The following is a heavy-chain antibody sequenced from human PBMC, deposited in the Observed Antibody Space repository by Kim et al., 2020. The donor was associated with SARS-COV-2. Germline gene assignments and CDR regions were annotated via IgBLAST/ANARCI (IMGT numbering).Heavy chain of an antibody. V-gene: IGHV1-2*02. Sequence: ASVKVSCKTSGYTFTGNYMHWVRQAPGQGLAWMGWINPNSGGTEYAQKFQGRVTMTRDTSISTAYMELRVLRTDDTAVYYCARDLEWVSTDYWGQGTLVTVSS. D-gene: IGHD3-3*01. CDR1: GYTFTGNY. J-gene: IGHJ4*02. CDR2: INPNSGGT. CDR3: ARDLEWVSTDY.